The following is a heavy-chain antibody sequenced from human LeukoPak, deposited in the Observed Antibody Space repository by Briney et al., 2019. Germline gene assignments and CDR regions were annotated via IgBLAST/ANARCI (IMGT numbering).Heavy chain of an antibody. CDR2: INWNGGST. CDR3: ARAGGEDYYYGMDV. CDR1: GFTSADYA. Sequence: GGSLILSCAASGFTSADYAMSWVRQVPGKGLEWVSGINWNGGSTGYADSVKGRFTISRDNAKNSLYLQMNSLRAEDTALYYCARAGGEDYYYGMDVWGQGTTVTVSS. V-gene: IGHV3-20*04. D-gene: IGHD3-10*01. J-gene: IGHJ6*02.